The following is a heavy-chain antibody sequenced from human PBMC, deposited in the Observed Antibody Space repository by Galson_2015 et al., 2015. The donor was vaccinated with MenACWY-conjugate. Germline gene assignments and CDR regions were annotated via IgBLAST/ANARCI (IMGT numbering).Heavy chain of an antibody. D-gene: IGHD2-15*01. CDR2: ISYDGSNK. CDR1: GFTFSSYA. Sequence: SLRLSCAASGFTFSSYAMHWVRQAPGKGLEWVAVISYDGSNKYYADSVKGRFTISRDNSKNTLYLQMNSLRAEDTAVYYCARDFYPNYCSGGSCSDDPYYFDYWGQGTLVTVSS. J-gene: IGHJ4*02. CDR3: ARDFYPNYCSGGSCSDDPYYFDY. V-gene: IGHV3-30*04.